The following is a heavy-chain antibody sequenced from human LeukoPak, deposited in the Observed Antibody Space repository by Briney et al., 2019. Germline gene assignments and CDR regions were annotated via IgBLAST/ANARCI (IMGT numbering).Heavy chain of an antibody. CDR1: GFTFSSYS. Sequence: GGSLRLSCAASGFTFSSYSMNWVRQAPGKGLEWVAVISYDGSNKYYADSVKGRFTISRDNSKNTLYLQMNSLRAEDTAVYYCARESHVDTAMVSLDYWGQGTLVTVSS. CDR2: ISYDGSNK. D-gene: IGHD5-18*01. J-gene: IGHJ4*02. CDR3: ARESHVDTAMVSLDY. V-gene: IGHV3-30*03.